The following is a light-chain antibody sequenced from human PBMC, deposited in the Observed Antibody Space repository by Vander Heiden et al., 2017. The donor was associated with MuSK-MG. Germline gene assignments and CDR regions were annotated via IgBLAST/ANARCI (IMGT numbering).Light chain of an antibody. Sequence: DIQLTQSPPSLSASVGDRVTMTCRSSQNINIYINWYQQKPGKAPKVLIYAASRLESGVPSRFSGSGSGTDFTLTISRLQLEDFASYYCQQSDSVPWTFGPGTKVEIK. CDR1: QNINIY. CDR2: AAS. J-gene: IGKJ1*01. CDR3: QQSDSVPWT. V-gene: IGKV1-39*01.